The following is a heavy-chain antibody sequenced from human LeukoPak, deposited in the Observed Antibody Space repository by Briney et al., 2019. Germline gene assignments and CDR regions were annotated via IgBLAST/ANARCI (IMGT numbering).Heavy chain of an antibody. D-gene: IGHD2-2*01. CDR2: ISGSGGNT. Sequence: GGSLRLSCAASGFTFSSYAMSWVRQAPGKGLEWVSAISGSGGNTYYADSVKGRFTISRDNSKNTLYLQMKSLRAEDTAVYYCAKRGSKTVPAALGTDYWGQGTLVTVSS. V-gene: IGHV3-23*01. J-gene: IGHJ4*02. CDR1: GFTFSSYA. CDR3: AKRGSKTVPAALGTDY.